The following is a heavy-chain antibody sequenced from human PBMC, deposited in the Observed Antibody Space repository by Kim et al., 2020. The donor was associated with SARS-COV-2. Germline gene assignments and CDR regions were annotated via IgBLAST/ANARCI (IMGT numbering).Heavy chain of an antibody. V-gene: IGHV3-30-3*01. CDR2: ISYDGSNK. J-gene: IGHJ4*02. D-gene: IGHD2-2*02. Sequence: GGSLRLSCAASGFTFSSYAMHWVRQAPGKGLEWVAVISYDGSNKYYADSVKGRFTISRDNSKNTLYLQMNSLRAEDTAVYYCARDPIFSAYCSSTSCYTFDYWGQGTLVTVSS. CDR3: ARDPIFSAYCSSTSCYTFDY. CDR1: GFTFSSYA.